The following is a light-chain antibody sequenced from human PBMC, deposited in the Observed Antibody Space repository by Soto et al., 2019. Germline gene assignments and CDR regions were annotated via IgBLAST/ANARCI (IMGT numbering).Light chain of an antibody. V-gene: IGLV2-14*01. CDR1: SSDVGGYNY. CDR2: EVS. J-gene: IGLJ1*01. Sequence: QSVLTQPASVSGSPGQSITISCTGTSSDVGGYNYVSWYQQHPGKAPKLMIYEVSNRPSGVSNRFSGSKSGNTASLTISGLQAEAEADYHCSSYTSSSTYVFGTGTKVTVL. CDR3: SSYTSSSTYV.